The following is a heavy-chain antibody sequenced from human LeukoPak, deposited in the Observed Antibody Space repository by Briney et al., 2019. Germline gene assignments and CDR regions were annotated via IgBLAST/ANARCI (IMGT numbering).Heavy chain of an antibody. J-gene: IGHJ3*02. CDR3: ARRSGTYHAFDI. CDR1: GGSISSSSYY. Sequence: PSETLSLTCTVSGGSISSSSYYWGWLRQPPGKGLEWIGSIYYSGSTHYNPSLKSRVTISVDTSKNQFSLKLSSVTAADTAVYYCARRSGTYHAFDIWGQGTMVTVSS. D-gene: IGHD1-26*01. V-gene: IGHV4-39*01. CDR2: IYYSGST.